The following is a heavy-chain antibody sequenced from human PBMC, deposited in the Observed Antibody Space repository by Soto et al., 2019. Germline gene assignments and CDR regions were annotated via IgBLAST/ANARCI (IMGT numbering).Heavy chain of an antibody. CDR2: TGSGTGPG. V-gene: IGHV1-69*06. J-gene: IGHJ4*01. CDR3: ARRHSGGFFRFFDS. Sequence: QVQLVQSGTEVKKPGSSVKVSCKASGGSLSTNPISWVRQAPGQGLVWLGGTGSGTGPGNHARKFQGRLTVTADKSTSTVYMELTNLSSEDTAVYYCARRHSGGFFRFFDSWSHGTLVTVSS. CDR1: GGSLSTNP. D-gene: IGHD2-15*01.